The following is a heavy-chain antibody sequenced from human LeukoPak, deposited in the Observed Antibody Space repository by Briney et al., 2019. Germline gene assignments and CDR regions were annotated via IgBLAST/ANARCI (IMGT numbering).Heavy chain of an antibody. J-gene: IGHJ4*02. V-gene: IGHV3-23*01. CDR2: ISGSGGST. CDR3: AKDGYFDY. Sequence: PGRSLRLSCAASGFTFSSYGMHWVRQAPGKGLEWVSAISGSGGSTYYADSVKGRFTISRGNSKNTLYLQMNSLRAEDTAVYYCAKDGYFDYWGQGTLVTVSS. CDR1: GFTFSSYG.